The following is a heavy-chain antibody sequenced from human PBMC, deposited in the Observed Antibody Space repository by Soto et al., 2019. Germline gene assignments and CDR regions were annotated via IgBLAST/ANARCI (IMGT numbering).Heavy chain of an antibody. J-gene: IGHJ4*02. Sequence: EVQLLESGGGLVQPGGSLRLSCVASGFTLSSYAMNWVRQAPGKGLEWVSVISSGGSTYYADSVKGRFTISRDNSKNTLYLQMNSLRVEDTAIYYCARDTTWRSWSDWGQGTLVTVSS. CDR1: GFTLSSYA. D-gene: IGHD3-16*01. CDR2: ISSGGST. CDR3: ARDTTWRSWSD. V-gene: IGHV3-23*01.